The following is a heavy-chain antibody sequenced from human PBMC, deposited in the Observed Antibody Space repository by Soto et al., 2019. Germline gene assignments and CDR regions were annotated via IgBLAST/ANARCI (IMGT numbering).Heavy chain of an antibody. V-gene: IGHV3-23*01. CDR1: GFTFSSYA. CDR2: ISGSGGST. CDR3: AKDRCDSTSCYWHHWFDP. Sequence: EVQLLESGGGLVQPGGSLRLSCAASGFTFSSYAMSWVRQAPGKGLEWVSAISGSGGSTYYADSVKGRFTISRDNSKNTLYLQMNSLRAEDTAVYYCAKDRCDSTSCYWHHWFDPWGQGTLVTVSS. J-gene: IGHJ5*02. D-gene: IGHD2-2*01.